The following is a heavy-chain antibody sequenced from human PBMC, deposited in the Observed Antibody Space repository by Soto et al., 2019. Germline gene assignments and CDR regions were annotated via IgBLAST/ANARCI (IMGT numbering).Heavy chain of an antibody. J-gene: IGHJ4*01. V-gene: IGHV1-2*02. CDR3: ARDQRRYADVPLGY. Sequence: GASAHVSCKTSGVTFNGYYRNWVRKVPGQGLELMGWIKSNGDDTKSAQKFQERVPTTKXXXXTXIXIXVRRLQPNDTAVYYCARDQRRYADVPLGYWG. D-gene: IGHD3-16*01. CDR2: IKSNGDDT. CDR1: GVTFNGYY.